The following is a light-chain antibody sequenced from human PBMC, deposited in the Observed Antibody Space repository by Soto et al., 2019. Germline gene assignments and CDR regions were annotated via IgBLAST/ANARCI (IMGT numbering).Light chain of an antibody. J-gene: IGLJ1*01. CDR2: EAT. CDR3: FSKISGFVYG. V-gene: IGLV2-14*01. CDR1: SXDIGASNF. Sequence: QSVLTQPPSVSGSPGQSVTVSCTGTSXDIGASNFVSWYQHLPGRAPKVIIFEATNRPSGVSNRFSGSKSGITASLTTSGLQADDEAEYFCFSKISGFVYGFGTGTKVTVL.